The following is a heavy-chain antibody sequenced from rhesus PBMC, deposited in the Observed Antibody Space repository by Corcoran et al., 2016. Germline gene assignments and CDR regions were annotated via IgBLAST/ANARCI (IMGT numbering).Heavy chain of an antibody. CDR1: GFSLTTSGMG. CDR3: ARGGYFDY. V-gene: IGHV2-174*01. CDR2: IYWDDDK. Sequence: QVTLKESGPALVKPTQTLTLTCTFSGFSLTTSGMGVGLILQPPGKALEWLALIYWDDDKRYSTPLKCRLTISKDTSKNQVVLTMTNMDPVDTATYYCARGGYFDYWGQGVLVTVSS. J-gene: IGHJ4*01.